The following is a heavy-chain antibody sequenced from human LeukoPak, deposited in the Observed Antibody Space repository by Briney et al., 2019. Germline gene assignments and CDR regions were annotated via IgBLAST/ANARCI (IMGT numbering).Heavy chain of an antibody. CDR1: GFTFSSYG. CDR3: ARTQLLIDYFDY. V-gene: IGHV3-33*01. J-gene: IGHJ4*02. D-gene: IGHD2-2*01. Sequence: GGSLRLSCAASGFTFSSYGMHWVRQAPGKGLEWVAVIWYDGSNKYYAGSVKGRFTISRDNSKNTLYLQMNSLRAEDTAVYYCARTQLLIDYFDYWGQGTLVTVSS. CDR2: IWYDGSNK.